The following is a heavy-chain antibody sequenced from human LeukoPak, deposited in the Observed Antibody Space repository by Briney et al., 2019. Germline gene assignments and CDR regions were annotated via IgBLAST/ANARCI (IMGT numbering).Heavy chain of an antibody. Sequence: GASVKVSCKASGYTFTSYGISWVRQAPGQGLEWMGWISAYNGNTNYAQKLQGRVTMTTDTSASTAYMELSSLRSEDTAVYYCARELLDGSLRHWGQGTLVTVSS. CDR1: GYTFTSYG. J-gene: IGHJ1*01. CDR3: ARELLDGSLRH. CDR2: ISAYNGNT. D-gene: IGHD1-26*01. V-gene: IGHV1-18*01.